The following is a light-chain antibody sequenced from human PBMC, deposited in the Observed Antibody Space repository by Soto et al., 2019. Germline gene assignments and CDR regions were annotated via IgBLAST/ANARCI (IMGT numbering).Light chain of an antibody. J-gene: IGKJ2*01. CDR2: SAS. V-gene: IGKV1-39*01. Sequence: DIQMTQFPSSLSASVGDRVTMTCRASQNIKTFLNWYQQKPGRAPNVLIYSASTLQSGVPSRFSGSGSGTNFTLTISSLQPEDSATYSCQQSYNAPYIFGQGTKLEIK. CDR3: QQSYNAPYI. CDR1: QNIKTF.